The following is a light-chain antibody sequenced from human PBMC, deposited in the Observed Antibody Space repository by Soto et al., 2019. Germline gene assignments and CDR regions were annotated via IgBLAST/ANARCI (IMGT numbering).Light chain of an antibody. CDR2: GAS. J-gene: IGKJ1*01. CDR1: QSVRSGF. CDR3: QQYDSSPWT. V-gene: IGKV3-20*01. Sequence: EIVLTQSPGTLSLSPGERATLSCRASQSVRSGFLAWYQQKPGQAPRLLIYGASSRATGIPDRFSGSGSGTDFTLTISRLEPEDFVVYYCQQYDSSPWTFGQGTKVEIK.